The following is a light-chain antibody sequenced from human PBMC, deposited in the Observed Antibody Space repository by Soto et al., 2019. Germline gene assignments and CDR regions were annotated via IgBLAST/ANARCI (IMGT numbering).Light chain of an antibody. CDR1: SSDVGGYNY. Sequence: QSALTQPASVSGSPGQSITISSTGTSSDVGGYNYVSWYQQHPGKAPKVMIYDVTKRPSGISNRFSGSKSGNTASLTISGLQVEDEADYYCSSYRSGSTRVVFGGGTKVTVL. CDR3: SSYRSGSTRVV. J-gene: IGLJ2*01. V-gene: IGLV2-14*03. CDR2: DVT.